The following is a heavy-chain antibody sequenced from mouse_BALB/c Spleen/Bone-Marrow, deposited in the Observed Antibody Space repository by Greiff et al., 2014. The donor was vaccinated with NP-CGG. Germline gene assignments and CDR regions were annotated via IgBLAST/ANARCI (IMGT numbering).Heavy chain of an antibody. CDR3: ARSLLRRDALDY. CDR2: IDPYSGGT. D-gene: IGHD2-12*01. CDR1: GYSFTGYN. J-gene: IGHJ4*01. Sequence: EVKLMESGPELEKPGASVRISCKASGYSFTGYNINWVRQSNGKSLEWIGYIDPYSGGTSYYQRFKDSATLTVDKSSSTAYMQLKSLTSEDSAVYYCARSLLRRDALDYWGQGTSVTVSS. V-gene: IGHV1S135*01.